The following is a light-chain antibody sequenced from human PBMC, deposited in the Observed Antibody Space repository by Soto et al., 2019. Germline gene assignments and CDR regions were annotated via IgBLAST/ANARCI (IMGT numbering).Light chain of an antibody. CDR2: GES. V-gene: IGKV3-20*01. CDR3: HHSET. J-gene: IGKJ1*01. Sequence: VLTQSVVTLSLSPGERATLASQARQSVSSGYLVWHQNKPGQTPRLLFYGESTRATAIPDRVSGSGSGTDFSITISGQEPEDFAVYYCHHSETFGQGTKVDVK. CDR1: QSVSSGY.